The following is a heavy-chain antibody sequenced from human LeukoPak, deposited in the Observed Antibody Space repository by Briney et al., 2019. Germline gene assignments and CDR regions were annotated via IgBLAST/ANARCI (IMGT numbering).Heavy chain of an antibody. V-gene: IGHV3-7*01. CDR1: EFTFSSYW. CDR3: ARERYYDILTGLANFDY. Sequence: GGSLRLSCAASEFTFSSYWMSWVRQAPGKGLEWVANIKKDGSDKNYVDSVKGRFTISRDNAKNSLFLQMNSLRAEDTAVYFCARERYYDILTGLANFDYWGQGILVTVSS. J-gene: IGHJ4*02. D-gene: IGHD3-9*01. CDR2: IKKDGSDK.